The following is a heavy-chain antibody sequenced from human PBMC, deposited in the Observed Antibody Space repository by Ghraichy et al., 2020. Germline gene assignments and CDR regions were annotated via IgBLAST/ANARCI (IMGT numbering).Heavy chain of an antibody. D-gene: IGHD6-13*01. J-gene: IGHJ4*02. CDR1: GFSFSTYW. CDR3: AKPSGSWWDY. CDR2: IKEDGNEK. Sequence: LSLTCVASGFSFSTYWMSWVRQAPGKGLEWVANIKEDGNEKFYVDSVKGRFTVSRDNTKNSLFLQMNSLRGEDTAVYYCAKPSGSWWDYWGQGTLVTVSS. V-gene: IGHV3-7*03.